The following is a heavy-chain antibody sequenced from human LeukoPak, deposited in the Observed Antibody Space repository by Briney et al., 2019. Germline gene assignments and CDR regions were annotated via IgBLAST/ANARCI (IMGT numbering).Heavy chain of an antibody. CDR1: GYTFTGYY. J-gene: IGHJ5*02. V-gene: IGHV1-2*02. CDR3: ARKLYGDYNWFDP. Sequence: ASVKVSCKASGYTFTGYYMHWVRQAPGQGLEWMGWINPNSGGTNYAQKFQGRVTMTRDTSISTAYMELSRLRSDDTAVYYCARKLYGDYNWFDPWGQGTLVTVSS. CDR2: INPNSGGT. D-gene: IGHD4-17*01.